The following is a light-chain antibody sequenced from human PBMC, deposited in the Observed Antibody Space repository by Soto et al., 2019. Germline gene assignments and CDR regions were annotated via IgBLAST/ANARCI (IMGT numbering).Light chain of an antibody. V-gene: IGKV3-20*01. CDR3: QQYGNSPPGT. CDR1: QHVDSNY. CDR2: GAS. Sequence: ENVSTQSPGTLSLSTGERATLSCRAIQHVDSNYLAWYQQKPGQAPRLLIYGASNRATGIPDRFSGSGFGTDFSLAISSLEPEDFAVYYCQQYGNSPPGTFGQGTKVDI. J-gene: IGKJ1*01.